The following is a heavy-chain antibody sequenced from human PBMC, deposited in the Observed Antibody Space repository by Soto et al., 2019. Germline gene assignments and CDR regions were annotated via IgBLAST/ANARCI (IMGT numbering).Heavy chain of an antibody. CDR1: GGSVSSGSDY. CDR2: ISYSGST. D-gene: IGHD4-17*01. J-gene: IGHJ6*02. V-gene: IGHV4-61*01. CDR3: AREPTTVTNYYYYALDV. Sequence: SETMSLTCTASGGSVSSGSDYWSWIRQPPGKGLEWIGYISYSGSTNYNPSLKSRVTISLDTSKNQFSLKLSSVTAADTAVYNCAREPTTVTNYYYYALDVWGQGTTVTVSS.